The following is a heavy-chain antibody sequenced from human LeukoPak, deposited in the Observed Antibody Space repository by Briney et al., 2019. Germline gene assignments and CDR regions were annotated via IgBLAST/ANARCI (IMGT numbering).Heavy chain of an antibody. CDR1: GFSISTYG. J-gene: IGHJ4*02. CDR2: LWYDGVNT. D-gene: IGHD6-13*01. Sequence: GGSLRLSCAASGFSISTYGMHWVRQVPGKGLEWVAVLWYDGVNTYYADSVKGRFTISRDNSKNTLYLQMNSLRAEDAAVYYCARAQDSSSWYLDSWGQGTLVTVSS. V-gene: IGHV3-33*01. CDR3: ARAQDSSSWYLDS.